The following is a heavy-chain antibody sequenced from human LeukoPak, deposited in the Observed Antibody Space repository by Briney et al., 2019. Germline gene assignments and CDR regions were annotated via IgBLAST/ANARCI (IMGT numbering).Heavy chain of an antibody. J-gene: IGHJ4*02. CDR3: ARDNRFASGWPDVY. CDR2: ISSSSSYI. Sequence: SCKASGGTFSSYSMNWVRQAPGKGLEWVSSISSSSSYIYYADSVKGRFTISRDNAKNSLYLQMNSLRAEDTAVYYCARDNRFASGWPDVYWGQGTLVTVSS. V-gene: IGHV3-21*01. D-gene: IGHD6-19*01. CDR1: GGTFSSYS.